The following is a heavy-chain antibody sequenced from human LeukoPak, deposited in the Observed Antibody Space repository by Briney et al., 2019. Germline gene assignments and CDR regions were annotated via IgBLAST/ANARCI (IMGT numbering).Heavy chain of an antibody. D-gene: IGHD6-13*01. V-gene: IGHV1-2*02. J-gene: IGHJ5*02. CDR2: INPNSGGT. CDR1: GYTFTGYY. Sequence: VASVKVSCKASGYTFTGYYMHWVRQAPGQGLERMGWINPNSGGTNYAQKFQGRVTMTRDTSISTAYMELSRLRSDDTAVYYCARASDSSSWYVGGWFDPWGQGTLVTVSS. CDR3: ARASDSSSWYVGGWFDP.